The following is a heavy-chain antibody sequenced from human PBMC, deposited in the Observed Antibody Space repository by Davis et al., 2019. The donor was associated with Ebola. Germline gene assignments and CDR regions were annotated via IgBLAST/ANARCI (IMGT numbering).Heavy chain of an antibody. J-gene: IGHJ5*02. CDR1: GLSISLYW. Sequence: GGSLRLSCAASGLSISLYWMTWVRQAPGKGLEWVSSISSSSSYIYYADSVKGRFTISRDNAKNSLYLQMNSLRAEDTAVYYCARLDDGIVGVFNWFDPWGQGTLVTVSS. CDR3: ARLDDGIVGVFNWFDP. V-gene: IGHV3-21*01. CDR2: ISSSSSYI. D-gene: IGHD1-26*01.